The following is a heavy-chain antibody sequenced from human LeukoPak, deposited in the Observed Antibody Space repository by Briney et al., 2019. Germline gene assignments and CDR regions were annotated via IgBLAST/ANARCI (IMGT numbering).Heavy chain of an antibody. D-gene: IGHD3-22*01. CDR1: GYTFTGYY. V-gene: IGHV1-2*02. Sequence: ASVKVSSKASGYTFTGYYMHWVRQAPGQGLEWMGWINPNSGGTNYAQKFQGRVTMTRDTSISTAYMELSRLRSDDTAIYYCARDHHYYDSSGYYLYWGQGTLVTVSS. CDR2: INPNSGGT. J-gene: IGHJ4*02. CDR3: ARDHHYYDSSGYYLY.